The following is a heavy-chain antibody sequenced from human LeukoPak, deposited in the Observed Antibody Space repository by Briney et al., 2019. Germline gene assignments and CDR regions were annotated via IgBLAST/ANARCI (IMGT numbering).Heavy chain of an antibody. CDR1: GYTFTGYY. CDR3: ARADYYDSSGYSPNDAFDI. J-gene: IGHJ3*02. V-gene: IGHV1-2*02. Sequence: RASVKVSSKASGYTFTGYYMHWVRQAPGQGLEWMGWINPNSGGTNYAQKFQGRVTMTRDTSISTAYMELSRLRSDDTAVYYCARADYYDSSGYSPNDAFDIWGQGTMVTVSS. CDR2: INPNSGGT. D-gene: IGHD3-22*01.